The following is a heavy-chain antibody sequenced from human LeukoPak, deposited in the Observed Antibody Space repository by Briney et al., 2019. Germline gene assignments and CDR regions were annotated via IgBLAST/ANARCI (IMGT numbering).Heavy chain of an antibody. Sequence: PSETLSLTCTVSGDSISNFYWSWIRQPPGKGLEWIGYVHHSGESDSNPSLKIRVTTSVDTSKNQFSLSLSHVTAADTAVYYCARHRLNYYGSSGSPFDSWGQGTLVTVS. D-gene: IGHD3-22*01. V-gene: IGHV4-59*08. CDR2: VHHSGES. CDR3: ARHRLNYYGSSGSPFDS. CDR1: GDSISNFY. J-gene: IGHJ4*02.